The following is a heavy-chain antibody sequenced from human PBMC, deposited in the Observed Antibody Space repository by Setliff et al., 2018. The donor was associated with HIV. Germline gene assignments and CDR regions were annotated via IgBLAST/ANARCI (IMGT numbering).Heavy chain of an antibody. CDR1: GDNVSSNTAA. J-gene: IGHJ6*03. Sequence: PSQTLSLTCAISGDNVSSNTAAWNWIRQSPSRGLEWLGRTYYRSKWYNDYTVSVKSRITINPDTSKNQFSLQLNSVTPEDTAVYYCARDRGTMVRGLSIEVRYYYYYMDVWGKGTTVTVSS. V-gene: IGHV6-1*01. CDR3: ARDRGTMVRGLSIEVRYYYYYMDV. CDR2: TYYRSKWYN. D-gene: IGHD3-10*01.